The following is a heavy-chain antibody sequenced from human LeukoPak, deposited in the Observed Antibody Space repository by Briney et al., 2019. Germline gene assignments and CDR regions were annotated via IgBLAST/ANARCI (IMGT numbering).Heavy chain of an antibody. V-gene: IGHV3-74*01. CDR2: ISSYGNIT. D-gene: IGHD5/OR15-5a*01. CDR3: VRSVNGSFDN. J-gene: IGHJ4*02. Sequence: PGGSLRLSCGVSGFTFSYYWMHWVRQAPGKGLVWVSRISSYGNITSHADSVKGRFTVSRDNAKNTLYLQMSSLRVEDTAVYYCVRSVNGSFDNWGLGTLVNVSS. CDR1: GFTFSYYW.